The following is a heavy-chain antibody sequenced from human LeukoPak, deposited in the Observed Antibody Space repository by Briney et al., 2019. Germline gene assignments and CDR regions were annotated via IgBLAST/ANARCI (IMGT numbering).Heavy chain of an antibody. J-gene: IGHJ3*02. V-gene: IGHV3-30*03. CDR1: GFTFSSYG. Sequence: GGSLRLSCAASGFTFSSYGMHWVRQAPGKGLEWVAVISYDAINKYYPDSVKGRFTISRDNSNNTLYLQMNSLRSEDTAVYYCARSYYGYAFDIWGQGTMVTVSS. D-gene: IGHD3-10*01. CDR2: ISYDAINK. CDR3: ARSYYGYAFDI.